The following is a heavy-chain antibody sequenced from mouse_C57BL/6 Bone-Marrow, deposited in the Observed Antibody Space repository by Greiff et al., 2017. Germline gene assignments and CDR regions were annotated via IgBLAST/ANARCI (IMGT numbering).Heavy chain of an antibody. CDR1: GYTFTEYP. V-gene: IGHV1-62-2*01. CDR3: GRHGDRNWRLYFDY. CDR2: FYPGSGSI. D-gene: IGHD4-1*01. Sequence: QVQLQQSGAELVKPGASVKLPCKASGYTFTEYPIHWVKQRPGQGLEWIGWFYPGSGSIKYNEKFKDKATLTADKSSSTVYMELSRLTSEDAAVDVCGRHGDRNWRLYFDYWGQGTTLTVAS. J-gene: IGHJ2*01.